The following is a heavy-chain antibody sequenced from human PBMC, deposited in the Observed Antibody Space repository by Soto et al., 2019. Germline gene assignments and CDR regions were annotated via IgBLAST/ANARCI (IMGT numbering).Heavy chain of an antibody. Sequence: GASVKVSCKTSGYTFTNYPITWVRQAPGQGLEWVGWISAYSGSTNYAQNLQGRVTMTTDTFTSTVYMELRSLRYDDTAAYYCARDLGGVLMALDPWGQGTLVTVSS. CDR1: GYTFTNYP. V-gene: IGHV1-18*04. J-gene: IGHJ5*02. CDR2: ISAYSGST. CDR3: ARDLGGVLMALDP. D-gene: IGHD2-8*01.